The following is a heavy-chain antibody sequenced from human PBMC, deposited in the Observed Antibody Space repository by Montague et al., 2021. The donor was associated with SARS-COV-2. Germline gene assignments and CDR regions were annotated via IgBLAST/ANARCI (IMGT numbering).Heavy chain of an antibody. J-gene: IGHJ2*01. D-gene: IGHD3-10*01. V-gene: IGHV4-39*07. CDR3: AREFRTYGYGGQYWYFDL. CDR1: GDSISHSSFY. Sequence: SETLSLTCSVSGDSISHSSFYWGWIRQPPGKGLEWIGRIYCSGSSSYNPSLKSRVTISIDKSKNQFSLKLSSVTAADTAVYYCAREFRTYGYGGQYWYFDLWGRGTLVTVSS. CDR2: IYCSGSS.